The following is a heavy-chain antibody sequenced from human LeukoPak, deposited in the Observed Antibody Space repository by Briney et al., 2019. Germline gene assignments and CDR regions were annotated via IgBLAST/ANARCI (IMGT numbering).Heavy chain of an antibody. D-gene: IGHD3-16*01. CDR1: GGSISSGSYY. CDR3: ARFTPQGYGWGGSNRFDP. Sequence: NPSETLSLTCTVSGGSISSGSYYWSWIRQPPGKGLEWIGSIYYSGSTYYNPSLKSRVTISVDTSKNQFSLSLTSVTAADTAVYYCARFTPQGYGWGGSNRFDPWGQGTPVTVSS. CDR2: IYYSGST. V-gene: IGHV4-39*01. J-gene: IGHJ5*02.